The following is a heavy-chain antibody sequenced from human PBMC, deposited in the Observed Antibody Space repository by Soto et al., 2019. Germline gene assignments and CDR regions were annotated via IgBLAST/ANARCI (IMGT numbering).Heavy chain of an antibody. CDR3: ARFRCGSSACYYYYGMDV. D-gene: IGHD1-26*01. V-gene: IGHV4-31*03. J-gene: IGHJ6*02. Sequence: SETLSLTCTVSSGSISSGGYYWSWIRQHPEKGLEWIGHIYYSGSTDYNPSLKSRVTMSVDTSKSQFSLKLSSVTAADTAVYYCARFRCGSSACYYYYGMDVWGQGTTVT. CDR2: IYYSGST. CDR1: SGSISSGGYY.